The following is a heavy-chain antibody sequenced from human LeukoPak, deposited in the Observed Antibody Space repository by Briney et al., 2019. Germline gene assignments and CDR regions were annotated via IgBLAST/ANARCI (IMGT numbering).Heavy chain of an antibody. CDR2: IYHSGST. CDR1: GGSISSSNW. J-gene: IGHJ5*02. Sequence: PSETLSLTCAVSGGSISSSNWWSWVRQPPGKGLEWIGEIYHSGSTNYNPSLKSRVTISVDKSKNQFSLKLSSVTAADTAVYYCARVSLVVAPPYNWFDPWGQGTLVTVSS. V-gene: IGHV4-4*02. CDR3: ARVSLVVAPPYNWFDP. D-gene: IGHD3-22*01.